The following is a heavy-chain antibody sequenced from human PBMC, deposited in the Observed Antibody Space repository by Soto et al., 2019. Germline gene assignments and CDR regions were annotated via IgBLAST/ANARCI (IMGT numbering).Heavy chain of an antibody. Sequence: SETLSLTCAVSGGSISSSNWWSWVRQPPGKGLEWIGEIYHSGSTNYNPSLKSRVTISVDKSKNQFSLKINSVTAADTAVYYCARVRTAYSSPSIDVWGQGTTVTVSS. D-gene: IGHD6-6*01. CDR1: GGSISSSNW. J-gene: IGHJ6*02. CDR3: ARVRTAYSSPSIDV. CDR2: IYHSGST. V-gene: IGHV4-4*02.